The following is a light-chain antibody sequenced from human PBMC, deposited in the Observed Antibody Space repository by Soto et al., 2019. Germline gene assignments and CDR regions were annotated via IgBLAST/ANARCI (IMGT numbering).Light chain of an antibody. CDR2: SAS. V-gene: IGKV1-9*01. J-gene: IGKJ4*01. Sequence: DIQLTQSPSFLSAFVGGRVTITCRASQAIARSLAWYQQKPGKAPELVIYSASTLESGAPSRFSGSGFGTQFTLTISSLQPEDAATYYCHQVSSYPLTFGGGTKVEIK. CDR1: QAIARS. CDR3: HQVSSYPLT.